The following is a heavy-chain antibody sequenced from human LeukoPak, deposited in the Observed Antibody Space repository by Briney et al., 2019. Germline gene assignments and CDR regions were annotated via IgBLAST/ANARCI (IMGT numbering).Heavy chain of an antibody. CDR2: INHSGST. Sequence: SETLSLTCAVYGGSFSGYYWSWIRQPPGKGLEWIGEINHSGSTNYNPSLKSRVTISVDTSKNQFSLKLSSVTAADTAVYYCARRAGLRPFDYWGQGTLVTVSS. J-gene: IGHJ4*02. V-gene: IGHV4-34*01. CDR3: ARRAGLRPFDY. CDR1: GGSFSGYY. D-gene: IGHD5-12*01.